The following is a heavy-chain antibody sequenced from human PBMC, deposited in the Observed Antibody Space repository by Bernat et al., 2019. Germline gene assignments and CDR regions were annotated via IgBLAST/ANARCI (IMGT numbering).Heavy chain of an antibody. Sequence: QVQLVESGGCVVQPGRSLRLSCAASGFSLSNYAIHWIRQAPGKGLEWVTVISYDGSNKYYADSVKGRFTISRDNSKKTLYLQMSSRRPEDTAVYYCARVVVSGSSQYFDYWGQGTLVTVSS. D-gene: IGHD6-6*01. CDR2: ISYDGSNK. V-gene: IGHV3-30-3*01. CDR1: GFSLSNYA. CDR3: ARVVVSGSSQYFDY. J-gene: IGHJ4*02.